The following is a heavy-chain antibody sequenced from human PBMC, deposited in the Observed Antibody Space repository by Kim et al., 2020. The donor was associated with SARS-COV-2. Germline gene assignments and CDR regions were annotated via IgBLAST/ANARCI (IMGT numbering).Heavy chain of an antibody. Sequence: GGSLRLSCAASGFTFSGSAMHWVRQASGKGLEWVGRIRSKANSYATAYAASVKGRFTISRDDSKNTAYLQMNSLKTEDTAVYYCMATDDYSNYYYYYGMDVWGQGTTVTVSS. CDR1: GFTFSGSA. J-gene: IGHJ6*02. V-gene: IGHV3-73*01. CDR3: MATDDYSNYYYYYGMDV. CDR2: IRSKANSYAT. D-gene: IGHD4-4*01.